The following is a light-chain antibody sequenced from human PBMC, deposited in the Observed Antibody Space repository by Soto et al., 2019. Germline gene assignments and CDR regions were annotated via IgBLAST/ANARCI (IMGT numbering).Light chain of an antibody. CDR3: RSYVSSKTYV. CDR1: RTDVGGYNF. V-gene: IGLV2-14*01. CDR2: EVS. J-gene: IGLJ1*01. Sequence: QSVLTQPASVSGSPGQSITISCTGTRTDVGGYNFVSWYQQHPGKAPKLIIYEVSNRPSGVSNRFSGSKSDNTASLTISGLQAEDEDDYYCRSYVSSKTYVFGTATKVTVL.